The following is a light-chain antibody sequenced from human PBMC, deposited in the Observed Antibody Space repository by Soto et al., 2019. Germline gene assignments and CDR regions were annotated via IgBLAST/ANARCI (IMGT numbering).Light chain of an antibody. CDR1: STDYRGYNY. Sequence: QSVLTHPTSVSGSPAQSITISCPGTSTDYRGYNYGSWYQQQPGKAPKLMIYEVSNRPSGVSNRFSGSKSGNTASLTISGLQAEDDADYYCSSYTSSSQGVFGGGTKVTVL. CDR3: SSYTSSSQGV. CDR2: EVS. J-gene: IGLJ3*02. V-gene: IGLV2-14*01.